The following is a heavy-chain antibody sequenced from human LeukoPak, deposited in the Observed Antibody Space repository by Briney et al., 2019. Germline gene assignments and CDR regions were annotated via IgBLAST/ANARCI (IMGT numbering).Heavy chain of an antibody. V-gene: IGHV4-59*01. CDR2: IYYGGST. CDR1: GGSISSYY. D-gene: IGHD4-17*01. J-gene: IGHJ4*02. CDR3: ATATPNIHYGIIEGFDY. Sequence: SETLSLTCAVSGGSISSYYFNWIRQPPGKGLEWIGYIYYGGSTNYNPSLKSRVTISVDTSNNQFSLKLSSVTAADTAVYYCATATPNIHYGIIEGFDYWGQGTLVTLSS.